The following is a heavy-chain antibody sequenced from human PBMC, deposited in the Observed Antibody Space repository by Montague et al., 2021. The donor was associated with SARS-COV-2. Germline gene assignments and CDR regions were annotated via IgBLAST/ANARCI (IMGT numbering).Heavy chain of an antibody. CDR3: ARERRGPMLVVVRRHAFDI. J-gene: IGHJ3*02. Sequence: CAISGDSVSISSAAWNWIRQSPSRGLEWLGRTYYTSKWNYNYPLSLQGRLTIRPDMSRNQVSLQVDSVTAADTAVYYCARERRGPMLVVVRRHAFDIWGQGTMVTVSS. V-gene: IGHV6-1*01. D-gene: IGHD3-22*01. CDR2: TYYTSKWNY. CDR1: GDSVSISSAA.